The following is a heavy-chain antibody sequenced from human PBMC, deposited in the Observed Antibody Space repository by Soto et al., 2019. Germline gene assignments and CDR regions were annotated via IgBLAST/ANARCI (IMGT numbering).Heavy chain of an antibody. CDR3: ARDLLVGATVDF. CDR1: AVTFSSYG. Sequence: EVQLVESGGGLVKPGGSLRLSCAASAVTFSSYGMNWVRQAPGKGLEWVSSISSSSSYIYYADSVKGRFTISRDNAKNSLYLQMNSLRAEDTAVYYCARDLLVGATVDFWGPGTLVTVSS. CDR2: ISSSSSYI. V-gene: IGHV3-21*01. D-gene: IGHD1-26*01. J-gene: IGHJ4*02.